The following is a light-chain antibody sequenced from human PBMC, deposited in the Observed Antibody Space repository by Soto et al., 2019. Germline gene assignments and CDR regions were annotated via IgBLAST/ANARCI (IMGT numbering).Light chain of an antibody. CDR3: QQYNSYPYT. CDR1: QSISSW. J-gene: IGKJ2*01. CDR2: KAS. V-gene: IGKV1-5*03. Sequence: DIQMTQSPSTMSASVGDRGTITCRASQSISSWLAWYQQKPGKAPTLLIYKASSLESGVPSRFSGSGSTTESTLTISSLQHDDFATYYCQQYNSYPYTFGQGTKLEIK.